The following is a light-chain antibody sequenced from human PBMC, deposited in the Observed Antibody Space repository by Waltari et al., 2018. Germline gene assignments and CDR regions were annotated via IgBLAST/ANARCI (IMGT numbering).Light chain of an antibody. J-gene: IGKJ4*01. V-gene: IGKV1-8*01. CDR2: AAS. CDR3: QQYFSYPLT. CDR1: ECITSY. Sequence: AIRMTQSPSSFSASTGDRVTITCRANECITSYLAWYQQKPGKAPKLLIYAASTLHSGVPSRFSGSGSGTDFTLTISCLQSEDFATYYCQQYFSYPLTFGGGTKVEIK.